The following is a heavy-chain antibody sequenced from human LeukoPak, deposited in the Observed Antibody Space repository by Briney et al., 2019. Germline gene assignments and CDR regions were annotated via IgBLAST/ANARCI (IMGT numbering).Heavy chain of an antibody. CDR3: TRPYYDYLTGYYSDY. CDR2: LGSTAYGGTT. J-gene: IGHJ4*02. CDR1: GFTFSNYP. D-gene: IGHD3-9*01. V-gene: IGHV3-49*04. Sequence: GGSLRLSCTTSGFTFSNYPMSWVRQAPGKGLEWLALLGSTAYGGTTKYAASVKGRYTISRDDSKSIAYLQMNSLKTEDTAVYYCTRPYYDYLTGYYSDYWGQGTPVNVSS.